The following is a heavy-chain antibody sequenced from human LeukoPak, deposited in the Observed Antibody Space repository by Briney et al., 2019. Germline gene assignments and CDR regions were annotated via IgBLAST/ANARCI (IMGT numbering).Heavy chain of an antibody. CDR3: ARDRTGWASDF. J-gene: IGHJ4*02. CDR2: ISYTGIT. D-gene: IGHD1-14*01. Sequence: SETLSLTCTVSGGSITSYYWSWIRQPAGKGLEWIGSISYTGITSYNPSLESRVTISLDTSQNQFSLTLTSVTAADTAVYYCARDRTGWASDFWGQGTLVTVSS. CDR1: GGSITSYY. V-gene: IGHV4-4*07.